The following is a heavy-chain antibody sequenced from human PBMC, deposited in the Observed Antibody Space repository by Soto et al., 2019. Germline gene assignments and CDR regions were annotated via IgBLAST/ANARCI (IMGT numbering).Heavy chain of an antibody. CDR3: AKDVPGYIFATLDY. V-gene: IGHV1-8*01. Sequence: ASVKVSCKASGYTFTSYDINWVRQATGQGLEWMGWMNPNSGNTGYAQKFQGRVTMTKNTLYLQLNSLRPEDTAVYYCAKDVPGYIFATLDYWGLGTLVTVSS. CDR1: GYTFTSYD. D-gene: IGHD2-15*01. J-gene: IGHJ4*02. CDR2: MNPNSGNT.